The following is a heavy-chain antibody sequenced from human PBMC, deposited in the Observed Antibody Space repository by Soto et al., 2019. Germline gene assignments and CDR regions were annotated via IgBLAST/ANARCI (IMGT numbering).Heavy chain of an antibody. CDR3: ARGPLDYYGSGRSRTYYYYYGMDV. J-gene: IGHJ6*02. Sequence: SETLSLTCAVYGGSFSGYYWSWIRQPPGKGLEWIGEINHSGSTNYNPSLKSRVTISVDTSKNQFSLKLSSVTAADTAWYYCARGPLDYYGSGRSRTYYYYYGMDVWGQGTTVTVSS. CDR1: GGSFSGYY. CDR2: INHSGST. V-gene: IGHV4-34*01. D-gene: IGHD3-10*01.